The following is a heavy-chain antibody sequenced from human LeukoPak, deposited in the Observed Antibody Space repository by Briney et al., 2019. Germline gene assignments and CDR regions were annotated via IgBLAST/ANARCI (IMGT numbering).Heavy chain of an antibody. Sequence: GESLKISCKGSGYSFTSYWIGWVRQMPGKGLEWMGIIYPGDSDTRYSPSFQGQVTISADRSISTAYLQWSSLKASDTAMYYCARTLAYSVSWYWFDSWGQGTLVTVPS. CDR1: GYSFTSYW. J-gene: IGHJ5*01. D-gene: IGHD1-26*01. CDR3: ARTLAYSVSWYWFDS. CDR2: IYPGDSDT. V-gene: IGHV5-51*01.